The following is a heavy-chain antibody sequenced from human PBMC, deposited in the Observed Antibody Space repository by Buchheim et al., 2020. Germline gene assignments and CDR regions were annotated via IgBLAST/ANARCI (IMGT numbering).Heavy chain of an antibody. CDR1: GFTFTSYL. CDR2: INGRGDNT. J-gene: IGHJ4*02. CDR3: AKVGSSAYFFES. Sequence: EVGLLESGGSLAQPGGSLILSCAASGFTFTSYLMMWVRQGPGKELECVSTINGRGDNTYYADSVKGRFIISRDTSRNTIYLRMDSLRVEDTAIYYCAKVGSSAYFFESWGRGT. V-gene: IGHV3-23*01.